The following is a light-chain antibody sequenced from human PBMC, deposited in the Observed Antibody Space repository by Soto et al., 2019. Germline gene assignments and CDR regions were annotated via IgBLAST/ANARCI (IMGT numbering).Light chain of an antibody. CDR1: QSVSRY. CDR3: QQRYSYPRT. J-gene: IGKJ1*01. V-gene: IGKV1-39*01. CDR2: DVS. Sequence: DIQMTQSPSSLSASVGDRVTISCRASQSVSRYLNWYQQKAGKAPNLLIYDVSTLESGVPSRFSGTGSGTEFTLTISSLQPEDFATYYCQQRYSYPRTCGQGTKVEIK.